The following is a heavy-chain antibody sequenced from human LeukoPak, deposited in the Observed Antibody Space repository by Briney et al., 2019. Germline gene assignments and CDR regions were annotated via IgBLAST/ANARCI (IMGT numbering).Heavy chain of an antibody. J-gene: IGHJ6*02. CDR2: IWYDGSNK. Sequence: PGRSLRLSCAASGFTFSSYGMHWVRQAPGKGLEWVAVIWYDGSNKYYADSVKGRFTISRDNSKNTLYLQMNSQRAEDTAVYYCARDAEYSSGWYIAYYYGMDVWGQGTTVTVSS. CDR1: GFTFSSYG. CDR3: ARDAEYSSGWYIAYYYGMDV. V-gene: IGHV3-33*01. D-gene: IGHD6-19*01.